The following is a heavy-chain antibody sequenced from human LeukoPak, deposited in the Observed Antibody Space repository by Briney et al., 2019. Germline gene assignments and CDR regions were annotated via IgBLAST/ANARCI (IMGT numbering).Heavy chain of an antibody. CDR1: GGSVSSGSYY. J-gene: IGHJ4*02. V-gene: IGHV4-39*07. CDR3: ARARLAVFDY. CDR2: INHSGST. D-gene: IGHD6-19*01. Sequence: SETLSLTCTVSGGSVSSGSYYWGWIRQPPGKGLEWIGEINHSGSTNYNPSLKSRVTISVDTSKNQFSLKLSSVTAADTAVYYCARARLAVFDYWGQGTLVTVSS.